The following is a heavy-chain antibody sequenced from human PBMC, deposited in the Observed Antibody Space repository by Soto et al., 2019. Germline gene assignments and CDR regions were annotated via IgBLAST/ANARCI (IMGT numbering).Heavy chain of an antibody. CDR2: ISAYNGNT. CDR3: ARDLRGTYYYDSSGYSYFDY. J-gene: IGHJ4*02. V-gene: IGHV1-18*01. Sequence: SVKVSCNASGYTFTSYGISWVRQAPGQGLEWMGWISAYNGNTNYAQKLQGRVSMTTDTSTSTAYMELRSLRSDDTAVYYCARDLRGTYYYDSSGYSYFDYWGQGTLVTVSS. CDR1: GYTFTSYG. D-gene: IGHD3-22*01.